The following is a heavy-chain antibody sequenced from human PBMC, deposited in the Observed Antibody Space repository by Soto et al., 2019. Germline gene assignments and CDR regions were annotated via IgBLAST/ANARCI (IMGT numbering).Heavy chain of an antibody. CDR3: AKGLGDYTASPPYDY. V-gene: IGHV3-23*01. CDR2: ISGSGGST. CDR1: GFTFSSYA. Sequence: PGGSLRLSCAAYGFTFSSYAMSWVRQAPGKGLEWVSAISGSGGSTYYADSVKGRFTISRDNSKNTLYLQMNSLRAEDTAVYYYAKGLGDYTASPPYDYWGQGTLVTVSS. J-gene: IGHJ4*02. D-gene: IGHD4-17*01.